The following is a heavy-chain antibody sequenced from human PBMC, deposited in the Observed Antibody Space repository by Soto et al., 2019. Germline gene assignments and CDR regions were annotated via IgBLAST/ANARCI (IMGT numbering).Heavy chain of an antibody. CDR3: ARTTMTFYYFDF. V-gene: IGHV1-46*01. CDR2: IEPSGGSR. CDR1: GYTFTSYY. Sequence: GASVKVSCKASGYTFTSYYMHWVRQAPGQGLEWMGVIEPSGGSRSYTQKFQGRVTMTRDTSTSTVYTELSSLRSEDTAVYYCARTTMTFYYFDFWGQGTLVTVSS. J-gene: IGHJ4*02. D-gene: IGHD4-17*01.